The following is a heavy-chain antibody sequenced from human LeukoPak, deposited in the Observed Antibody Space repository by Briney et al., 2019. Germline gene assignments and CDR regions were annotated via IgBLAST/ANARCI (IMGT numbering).Heavy chain of an antibody. CDR3: ASGGGINWFDP. CDR1: GYTFTSYY. D-gene: IGHD3-16*01. Sequence: ASVKVSCKASGYTFTSYYMHWVRQAPGQGLEWMGIINPSGGSTSYAQKFQGRVTMTRDTSISTAYMELSRLRSDDTAVYYCASGGGINWFDPWGQGTLVTVSS. J-gene: IGHJ5*02. CDR2: INPSGGST. V-gene: IGHV1-46*01.